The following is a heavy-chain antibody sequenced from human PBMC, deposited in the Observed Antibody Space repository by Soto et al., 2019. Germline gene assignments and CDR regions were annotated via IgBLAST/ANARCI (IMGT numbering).Heavy chain of an antibody. D-gene: IGHD5-18*01. V-gene: IGHV2-70*01. Sequence: SGPTLVNPTQTLTLTCTFSGFSLSTTGMCVSWIRQPPGKALEWLALIDWADDKYYSTSLKTRLTISKDTSKNQVVLTMTDVEPVDTATYFCSRAVGGFTYGYPDYWGQGTLVTVSS. CDR2: IDWADDK. CDR3: SRAVGGFTYGYPDY. CDR1: GFSLSTTGMC. J-gene: IGHJ4*02.